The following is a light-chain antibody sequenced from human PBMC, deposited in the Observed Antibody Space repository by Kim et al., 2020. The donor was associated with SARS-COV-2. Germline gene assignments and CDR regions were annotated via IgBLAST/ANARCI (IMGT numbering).Light chain of an antibody. J-gene: IGLJ3*02. CDR3: QAWDSSTAV. CDR1: KLGDKN. V-gene: IGLV3-1*01. CDR2: KDR. Sequence: QGQKARKNCSGNKLGDKNAGGYQKKPGKSPVMVIYKDRKRPSGIPERLSGYNSGNTATLTISGTQAMDEDDYYCQAWDSSTAVFGGGTQLTVL.